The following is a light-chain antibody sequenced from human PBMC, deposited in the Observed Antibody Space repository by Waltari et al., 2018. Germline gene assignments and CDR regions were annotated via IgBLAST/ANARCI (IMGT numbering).Light chain of an antibody. V-gene: IGLV2-14*01. Sequence: QSALTQPASVSGSPGQSITISCTGTSSDVGGYNYVSWYQHHPGKAPKPMIYEVSNRPSGVSNRCSGSKSGNTASLTISGLQPDDEADYYCNSYTSSITRVFGTGTKVTVL. CDR1: SSDVGGYNY. CDR3: NSYTSSITRV. CDR2: EVS. J-gene: IGLJ1*01.